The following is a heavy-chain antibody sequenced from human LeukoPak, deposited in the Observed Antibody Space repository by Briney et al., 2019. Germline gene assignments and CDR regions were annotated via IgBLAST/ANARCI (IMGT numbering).Heavy chain of an antibody. J-gene: IGHJ4*02. Sequence: SETLSLTCTVSGASMSRYYWSWIRQPPGKGLEWIAYVYDSGITNYNPSLKSRVTISQDTSKNQFSLNLISVTAADTAVYHCARHPGIQLWIDNWGQGTLVTVSS. V-gene: IGHV4-59*08. CDR1: GASMSRYY. D-gene: IGHD5-18*01. CDR3: ARHPGIQLWIDN. CDR2: VYDSGIT.